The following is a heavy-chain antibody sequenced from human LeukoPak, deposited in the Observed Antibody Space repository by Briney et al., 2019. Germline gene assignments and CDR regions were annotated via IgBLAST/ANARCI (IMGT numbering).Heavy chain of an antibody. CDR1: GFTCSSSW. Sequence: PGGSLRLSCAASGFTCSSSWMHWVRQGPGKGLVWVSRINSDGSGTNYADSVKGRFTISRDNAKNTLYLQMNSLRAEDTAVYYCATGYGDSGRGWGQGTLVTVSS. J-gene: IGHJ4*02. D-gene: IGHD4-17*01. V-gene: IGHV3-74*01. CDR2: INSDGSGT. CDR3: ATGYGDSGRG.